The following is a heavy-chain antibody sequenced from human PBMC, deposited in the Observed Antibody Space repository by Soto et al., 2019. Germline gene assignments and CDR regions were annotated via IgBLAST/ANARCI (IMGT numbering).Heavy chain of an antibody. CDR1: GGAIRSYY. CDR2: IYTSGST. D-gene: IGHD6-25*01. J-gene: IGHJ4*02. Sequence: SETQALTCTVSGGAIRSYYWSWIRQPAGKGLEWIGCIYTSGSTNYNPSLKSRVTMSVDTSKNQFSLKLSSVTAADTAVYYCARELIAATPDYWGQGTLVTVSS. CDR3: ARELIAATPDY. V-gene: IGHV4-4*07.